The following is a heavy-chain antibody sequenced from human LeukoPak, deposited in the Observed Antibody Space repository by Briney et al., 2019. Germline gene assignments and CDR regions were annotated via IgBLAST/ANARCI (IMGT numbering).Heavy chain of an antibody. J-gene: IGHJ4*02. Sequence: PGGTLRLSCAASGVTFSEYAMSWVPQAPGKGLEWVSSISGSGDSASNTDSVQGGLTISRDKSKNTLYRQMNSLRPEDTAIYYCAKEWGVGGSDFLDYWGQGTLVTVSS. D-gene: IGHD1-26*01. V-gene: IGHV3-23*01. CDR3: AKEWGVGGSDFLDY. CDR2: ISGSGDSA. CDR1: GVTFSEYA.